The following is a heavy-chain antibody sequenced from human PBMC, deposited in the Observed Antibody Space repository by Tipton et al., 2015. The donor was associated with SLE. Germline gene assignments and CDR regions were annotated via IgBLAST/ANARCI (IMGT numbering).Heavy chain of an antibody. Sequence: TLSLTCAVSGYSISSGYYWGWIRQPPGKGLEWIGSIYHSGSTYYNPSLKSRVTISVDTSKNQFSLKLSSVTAADTAVYYCARVREEQQLVRYFDYWGQGTLVTVSS. CDR1: GYSISSGYY. V-gene: IGHV4-38-2*01. D-gene: IGHD6-13*01. J-gene: IGHJ4*02. CDR3: ARVREEQQLVRYFDY. CDR2: IYHSGST.